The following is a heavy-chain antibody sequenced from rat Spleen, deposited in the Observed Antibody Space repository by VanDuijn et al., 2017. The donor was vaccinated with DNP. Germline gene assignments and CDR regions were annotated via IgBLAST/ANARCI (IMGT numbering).Heavy chain of an antibody. V-gene: IGHV5-7*01. CDR2: ISSDGSDT. D-gene: IGHD1-4*01. J-gene: IGHJ2*01. Sequence: EVQLVESGGGLVQPGRSLKLSCAVSRITFSDHNMAWFRQAPKKGLEWVATISSDGSDTYYRDSVKGRFTISRDNAKSTRYLQMDSLRSEDTATYYCVGRPPPTRGPFDYWGQGVTVTVSS. CDR3: VGRPPPTRGPFDY. CDR1: RITFSDHN.